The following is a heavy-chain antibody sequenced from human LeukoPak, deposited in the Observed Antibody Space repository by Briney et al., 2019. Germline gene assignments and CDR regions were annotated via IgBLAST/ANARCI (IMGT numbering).Heavy chain of an antibody. Sequence: GGSLRLSCTAPGFTFGDYAMSWFRQAPGKGLEWVSLIRDKAYGGTTEYAASVKGRFTISRDDSKNIAYLQVNSLKTEDTAVYYCTRDCSSTNCFVDYWGQGTLVTVSS. J-gene: IGHJ4*02. CDR3: TRDCSSTNCFVDY. CDR1: GFTFGDYA. CDR2: IRDKAYGGTT. V-gene: IGHV3-49*03. D-gene: IGHD2-2*01.